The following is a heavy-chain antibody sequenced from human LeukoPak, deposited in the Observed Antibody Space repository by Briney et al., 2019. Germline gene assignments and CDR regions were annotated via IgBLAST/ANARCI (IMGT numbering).Heavy chain of an antibody. CDR2: ISSSSSYI. J-gene: IGHJ4*02. V-gene: IGHV3-21*01. Sequence: GGSLRLSCAASGFTVSSYSMNWVRQAPGKGLEWVSSISSSSSYIYYADSVKGRFTISRDNAKNSLYLQMNSLRAEDTAVYYCARDDGSYSRSPGFDNWGQGTLVTVSS. CDR3: ARDDGSYSRSPGFDN. D-gene: IGHD1-26*01. CDR1: GFTVSSYS.